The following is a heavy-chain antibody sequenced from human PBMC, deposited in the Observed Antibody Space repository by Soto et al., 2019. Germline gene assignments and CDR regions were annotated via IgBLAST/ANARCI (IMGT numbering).Heavy chain of an antibody. Sequence: IQLVESGGGLIEPGRSLRLSCAASGFTFDDYAIHWVRQAPGKGLEWVSGISWNSAAIDYAVSVKGRFTIVRDNAMNSLYLQMNHLRPEDTAFYYCAKDRGSSSWDPIFDFWGQGILVTVSS. CDR2: ISWNSAAI. J-gene: IGHJ4*02. CDR3: AKDRGSSSWDPIFDF. D-gene: IGHD6-13*01. CDR1: GFTFDDYA. V-gene: IGHV3-9*01.